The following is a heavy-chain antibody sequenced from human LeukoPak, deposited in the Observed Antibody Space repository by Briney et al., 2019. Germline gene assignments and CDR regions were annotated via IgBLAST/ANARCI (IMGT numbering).Heavy chain of an antibody. V-gene: IGHV3-23*01. J-gene: IGHJ4*02. D-gene: IGHD3-3*01. CDR1: GFTFSTYA. CDR3: AKTGAIFGVVITTFDY. Sequence: GGSLRLSCAASGFTFSTYAVNWVRQAPGKGLEWVSTISGSGDSTYYADSVKGRFTISRDNSKDTLYLQMSSVRADDTAVYYCAKTGAIFGVVITTFDYWGQGTLVTVSS. CDR2: ISGSGDST.